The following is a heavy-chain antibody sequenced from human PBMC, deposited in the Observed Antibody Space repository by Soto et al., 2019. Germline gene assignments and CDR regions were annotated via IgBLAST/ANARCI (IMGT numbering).Heavy chain of an antibody. CDR3: ARGGEHIVVVIATRYDY. D-gene: IGHD2-21*01. V-gene: IGHV4-39*07. J-gene: IGHJ4*02. CDR1: GGSISSSSYY. Sequence: SETLSLTCTVSGGSISSSSYYWGWIRQPPGKGLEWIGEINYSGSTNYNPSLQSRVTISVDTSKNQFSLKLSSVTAADTAVYYCARGGEHIVVVIATRYDYWGQGTLVTVSS. CDR2: INYSGST.